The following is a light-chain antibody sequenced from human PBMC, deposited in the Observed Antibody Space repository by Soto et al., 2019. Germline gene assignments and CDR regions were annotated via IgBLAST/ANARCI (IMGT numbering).Light chain of an antibody. J-gene: IGKJ1*01. V-gene: IGKV3-20*01. CDR2: GAS. CDR3: QQYGSSPWT. Sequence: EIVLTQSPGTLSWSPGERATLSCMASQSVSRSYLAWYQQKPGQAPRPLIYGASSRAIGIPDRFSGSGSGTDFTLTISRLEPEDFAVYYCQQYGSSPWTFGQGTKVEIK. CDR1: QSVSRSY.